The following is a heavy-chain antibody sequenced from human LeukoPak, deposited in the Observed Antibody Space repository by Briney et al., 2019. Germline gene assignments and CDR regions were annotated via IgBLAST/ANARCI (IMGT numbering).Heavy chain of an antibody. CDR1: GYSFTSYW. CDR3: ARGLGDPYYYYYGMDV. J-gene: IGHJ6*02. D-gene: IGHD5/OR15-5a*01. CDR2: IYPGDSDT. V-gene: IGHV5-51*01. Sequence: GESLKISCKGSGYSFTSYWIVWVGQMPGKELEWMGIIYPGDSDTRYSPSFQGQVTISADKSISTAYLQWSSLKASDTAMYYCARGLGDPYYYYYGMDVWGQGTTVTVSS.